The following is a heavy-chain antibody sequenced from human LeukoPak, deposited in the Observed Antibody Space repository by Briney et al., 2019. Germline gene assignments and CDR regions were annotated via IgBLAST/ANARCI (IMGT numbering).Heavy chain of an antibody. CDR2: IYYSGST. CDR3: ARGACSGGSCYDSRGAFDI. Sequence: PSETLSLTCTVSGDSISGSSYYWGWIRQPPGKGLEWIGNIYYSGSTYYNPSLKSRVTISVDTSQNQFSLKLTSVTATDTAVYYCARGACSGGSCYDSRGAFDIWGQGTVVVVSS. V-gene: IGHV4-39*07. J-gene: IGHJ3*02. CDR1: GDSISGSSYY. D-gene: IGHD2-15*01.